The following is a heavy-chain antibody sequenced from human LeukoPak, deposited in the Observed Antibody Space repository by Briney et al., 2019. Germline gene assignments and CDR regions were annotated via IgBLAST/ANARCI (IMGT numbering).Heavy chain of an antibody. Sequence: SETLSLTCTVSGGSIRNSGYYWGWIRQPPGKGLEWIGSIYYSGSTYYNPSLKTRVTISVDTSKNQFSLKLSSVTAADTAVYYCARRLSTWYFDYWGQGTLVTVSS. CDR2: IYYSGST. CDR3: ARRLSTWYFDY. D-gene: IGHD6-13*01. J-gene: IGHJ4*02. CDR1: GGSIRNSGYY. V-gene: IGHV4-39*01.